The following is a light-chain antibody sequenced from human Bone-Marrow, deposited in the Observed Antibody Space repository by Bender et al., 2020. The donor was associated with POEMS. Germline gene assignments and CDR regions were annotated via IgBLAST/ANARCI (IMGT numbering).Light chain of an antibody. CDR3: QAWDTSSVV. Sequence: SYVLTQPPSVSVAPGQTARITCGGNNIGSESVHWYQQKPGQAPVLVVYDDAKRPSGIPERFSGSNSGNIATLTISGTQALDEADYYCQAWDTSSVVFGGGTKLTVL. CDR1: NIGSES. V-gene: IGLV3-21*02. CDR2: DDA. J-gene: IGLJ2*01.